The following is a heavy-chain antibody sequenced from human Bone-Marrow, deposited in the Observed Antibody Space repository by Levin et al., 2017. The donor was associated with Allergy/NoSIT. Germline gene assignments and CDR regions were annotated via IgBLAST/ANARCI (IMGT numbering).Heavy chain of an antibody. CDR2: IYYSGST. Sequence: SETLSLTCTVSGGSITAYYWNWIRQSPGKGLEWIGYIYYSGSTTYSPSPKSRVTMSIDTLKNQFSLQLMSVTAADTAVYYCARDRAGGGFDYWGQGRLVTVSS. CDR3: ARDRAGGGFDY. J-gene: IGHJ4*02. CDR1: GGSITAYY. D-gene: IGHD3-10*01. V-gene: IGHV4-59*01.